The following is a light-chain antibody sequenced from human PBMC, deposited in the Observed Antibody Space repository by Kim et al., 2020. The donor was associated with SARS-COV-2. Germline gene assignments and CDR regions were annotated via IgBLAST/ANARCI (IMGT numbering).Light chain of an antibody. V-gene: IGKV1-39*01. Sequence: DIQMTQSASSLSASVGDRVTITCRASQSISSYLNWYQQKPGKAPKVLIYAASSLQSGVPSRFSGSGSGTDFTLTISSLQPEDFATYYCQQSYSTPYSFGQGTKLE. J-gene: IGKJ2*03. CDR2: AAS. CDR1: QSISSY. CDR3: QQSYSTPYS.